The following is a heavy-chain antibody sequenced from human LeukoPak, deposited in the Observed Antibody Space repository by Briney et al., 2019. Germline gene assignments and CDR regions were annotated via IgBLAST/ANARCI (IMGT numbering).Heavy chain of an antibody. CDR1: GGTFSSYA. CDR2: IIPIFGTA. V-gene: IGHV1-69*13. Sequence: SVKVSCKASGGTFSSYAISWVRQAPGQGLEWMGGIIPIFGTANYAQKFQGRVTITADESTSTAYMGLSSLRSEDTAVYYCAREGAATPGLSVCSSTSCPFDYWGQGTLVTVSS. D-gene: IGHD2-2*01. J-gene: IGHJ4*02. CDR3: AREGAATPGLSVCSSTSCPFDY.